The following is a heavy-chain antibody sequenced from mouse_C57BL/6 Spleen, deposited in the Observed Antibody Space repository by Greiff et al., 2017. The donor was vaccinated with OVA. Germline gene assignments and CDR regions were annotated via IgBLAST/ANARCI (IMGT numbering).Heavy chain of an antibody. CDR3: ARHEDLDYGYPYAMDY. Sequence: EVHLVESGGDLVKPGGSLKLSCAASGFTFSSYGMSWVRQTPDKRLEWVATISSGGSYTYYPDSVKGRFTISRDNAKNTLYLQMSSLKSEDTAMYYCARHEDLDYGYPYAMDYWGQGTSVTVSS. D-gene: IGHD2-2*01. CDR1: GFTFSSYG. V-gene: IGHV5-6*01. J-gene: IGHJ4*01. CDR2: ISSGGSYT.